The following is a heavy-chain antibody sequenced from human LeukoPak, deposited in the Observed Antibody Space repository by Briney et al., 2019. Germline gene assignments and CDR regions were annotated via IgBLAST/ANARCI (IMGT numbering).Heavy chain of an antibody. Sequence: SETLSLTCTVSGDSISSYYWSWIRQPPGKGLEWIGYIYYSGSTNYNPSLKSRVTISIDTSKNQFSLKLSSVTAADTAVYYCARLPSYCSSTSCYFWGLDYWGQGTLVTVSS. D-gene: IGHD2-2*01. CDR1: GDSISSYY. J-gene: IGHJ4*02. V-gene: IGHV4-59*08. CDR3: ARLPSYCSSTSCYFWGLDY. CDR2: IYYSGST.